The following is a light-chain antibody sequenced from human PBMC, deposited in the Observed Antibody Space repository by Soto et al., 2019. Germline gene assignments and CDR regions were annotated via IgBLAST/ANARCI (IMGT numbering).Light chain of an antibody. CDR2: RNS. J-gene: IGLJ2*01. CDR3: AAWDDSLSGVV. CDR1: SSNIGSNY. V-gene: IGLV1-47*01. Sequence: QSALTQPPSASGTRGQRVTISCSGSSSNIGSNYVNWYQQLPGTVPQLLIYRNSERPSGVPDRFSGSKSGTSASLAISGLRSEDEADYYCAAWDDSLSGVVFGGGTKLTVL.